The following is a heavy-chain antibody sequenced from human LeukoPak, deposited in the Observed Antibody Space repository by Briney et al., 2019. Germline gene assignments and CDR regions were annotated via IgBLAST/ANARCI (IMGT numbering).Heavy chain of an antibody. J-gene: IGHJ3*02. CDR1: GYTFTSYY. V-gene: IGHV1-46*01. Sequence: ASVKVSCKASGYTFTSYYMHWVRQAPGQGLEWMGIINPSGGSTSYAQKFQGRVTMTRDTSTSTVYMELSSLRSEDTAVYYCARVMTTVAKRLDAFDIWGQGTMVTVSS. D-gene: IGHD4-23*01. CDR2: INPSGGST. CDR3: ARVMTTVAKRLDAFDI.